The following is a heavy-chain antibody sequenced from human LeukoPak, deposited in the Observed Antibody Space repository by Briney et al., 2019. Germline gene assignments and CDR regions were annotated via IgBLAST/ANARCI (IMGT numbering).Heavy chain of an antibody. J-gene: IGHJ4*02. D-gene: IGHD1-14*01. CDR3: ANRTGAHFGY. Sequence: SGPTLVNPTQTLTLTCTFSGFALSTSGVGVGWIRHPPGKALKWLAIIYRDDDKRYSTSLKSRLTITKDTSKNQVVLTMTNMDPVDTATYYCANRTGAHFGYWGQGTLVTVSS. CDR2: IYRDDDK. V-gene: IGHV2-5*02. CDR1: GFALSTSGVG.